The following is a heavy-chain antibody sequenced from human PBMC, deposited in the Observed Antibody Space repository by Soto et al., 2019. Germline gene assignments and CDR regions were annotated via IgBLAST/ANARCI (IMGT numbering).Heavy chain of an antibody. D-gene: IGHD3-3*01. V-gene: IGHV3-23*01. CDR1: RFTFSRYA. J-gene: IGHJ4*02. CDR2: ISGSDGKT. CDR3: ARWSYLDY. Sequence: GGSLRLSCAASRFTFSRYAMSWVRQAPGQGLEWVSGISGSDGKTFYADSVKGRFSISRDTSQSTLYLQMNSLRADDTAMYYCARWSYLDYWGQGTRVTVSS.